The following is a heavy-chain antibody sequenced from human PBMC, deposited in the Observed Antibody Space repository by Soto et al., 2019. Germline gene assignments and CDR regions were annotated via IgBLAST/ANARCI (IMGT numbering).Heavy chain of an antibody. CDR3: ASSVVVPSTMNYFDY. CDR2: IFPADSDT. Sequence: RGEPLQIPCRGSGYSFSNYWIAWVRQMPRKGLEWMGIIFPADSDTKYSPSFQGQVTISADKSISTAYLQWSSLKASDTAMYYCASSVVVPSTMNYFDYWGQGSLVTVSS. CDR1: GYSFSNYW. J-gene: IGHJ4*02. V-gene: IGHV5-51*01. D-gene: IGHD2-15*01.